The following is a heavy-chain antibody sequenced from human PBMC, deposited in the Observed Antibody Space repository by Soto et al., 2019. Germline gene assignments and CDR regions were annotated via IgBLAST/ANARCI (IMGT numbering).Heavy chain of an antibody. V-gene: IGHV1-8*01. D-gene: IGHD1-26*01. CDR3: ARGVKYGGYSGWFDP. Sequence: GASVKVSCKASGYTFTSYDINWVRQATGQGLEYLGWMNPNSGNTGYVQKFQGRVTMTRDTSISTAYMELSSLRSEDTDGYVCARGVKYGGYSGWFDPWS. CDR1: GYTFTSYD. CDR2: MNPNSGNT. J-gene: IGHJ5*02.